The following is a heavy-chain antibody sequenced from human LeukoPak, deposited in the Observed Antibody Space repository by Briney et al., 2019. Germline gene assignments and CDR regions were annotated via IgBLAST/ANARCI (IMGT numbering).Heavy chain of an antibody. V-gene: IGHV3-48*03. D-gene: IGHD1-7*01. CDR2: IIDSGSTI. CDR3: ARETKIDY. CDR1: GFSISSYE. J-gene: IGHJ4*02. Sequence: PGGSLRLSCAVSGFSISSYEMNWVRQAPGKGLEWVSYIIDSGSTIYYADSVKGRFTISRDNAKNSLYLQMNSLRAEDTALYYCARETKIDYWGQGALVTVSS.